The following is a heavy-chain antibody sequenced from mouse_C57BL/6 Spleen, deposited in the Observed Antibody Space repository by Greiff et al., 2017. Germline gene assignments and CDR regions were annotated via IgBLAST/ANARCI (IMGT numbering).Heavy chain of an antibody. CDR1: GFTFSDFY. J-gene: IGHJ1*03. CDR2: SRNKANDYTT. D-gene: IGHD1-1*01. CDR3: ARAGSSHWYFDV. V-gene: IGHV7-1*01. Sequence: EVKLVESGGGLVQSGRSLRLSCATSGFTFSDFYMEWVRQAPGKGLEWIAASRNKANDYTTEYSASVKGRFIVSRDTSQSILYLQMNALRAEDTAIYYCARAGSSHWYFDVGGTGTTVTVSS.